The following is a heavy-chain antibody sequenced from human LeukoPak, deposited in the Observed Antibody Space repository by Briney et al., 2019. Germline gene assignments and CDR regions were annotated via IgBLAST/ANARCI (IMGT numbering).Heavy chain of an antibody. CDR3: ARIGGMTTVRWFDP. J-gene: IGHJ5*02. CDR2: IYYSGSP. V-gene: IGHV4-39*01. Sequence: SETLSLTCTVSGDXISSVSHYWGWIRQPPGKGLEWIGSIYYSGSPFYNPSFKSRVTISVDRSKHQFSLRLSSVTAADTAVYYCARIGGMTTVRWFDPWGQGTLVTVSS. D-gene: IGHD4-17*01. CDR1: GDXISSVSHY.